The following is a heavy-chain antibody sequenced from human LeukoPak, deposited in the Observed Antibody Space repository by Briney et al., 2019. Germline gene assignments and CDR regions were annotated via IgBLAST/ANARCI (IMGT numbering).Heavy chain of an antibody. V-gene: IGHV3-73*01. CDR2: IRSKANSYAT. CDR3: AKDQGDGYSFFDY. D-gene: IGHD5-24*01. J-gene: IGHJ4*02. CDR1: GFTFSGSA. Sequence: GGSLRLSCAASGFTFSGSAMHWVRQASGKGLEWVGRIRSKANSYATAYAASVKGRFTISRDDSKNTAYLQMNSLKTEDTAVYYCAKDQGDGYSFFDYWGQGTLVTVSS.